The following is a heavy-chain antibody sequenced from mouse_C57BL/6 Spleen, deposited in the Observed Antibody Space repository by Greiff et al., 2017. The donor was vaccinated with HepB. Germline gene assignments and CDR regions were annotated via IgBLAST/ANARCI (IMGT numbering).Heavy chain of an antibody. D-gene: IGHD1-1*01. V-gene: IGHV1-82*01. Sequence: QVQLKQSGPELVKPGASVKISCKASGYAFSSSWMNWVKQRPGKGLEWIGRIYPGDGDTNYNGKFKGKATLTADKSSSTAYMQLSSLTCEDSAVYFCAREGLRNWYFDVWGTGTTVTVSS. CDR3: AREGLRNWYFDV. CDR1: GYAFSSSW. J-gene: IGHJ1*03. CDR2: IYPGDGDT.